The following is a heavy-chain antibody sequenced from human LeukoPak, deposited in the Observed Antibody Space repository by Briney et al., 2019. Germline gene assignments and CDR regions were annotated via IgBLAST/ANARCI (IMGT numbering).Heavy chain of an antibody. CDR2: VNGGGDIT. J-gene: IGHJ4*02. CDR3: AQGDCSSTSCSGAY. Sequence: GGSLRLSCAASGFTFSSSAMSWVRQAPGKGLEWASSVNGGGDITYYADSVKGRFTISRDNSKNTLYLQMNSLRVDDTAVYYCAQGDCSSTSCSGAYWGQGTLVTLSS. V-gene: IGHV3-23*01. D-gene: IGHD2-2*01. CDR1: GFTFSSSA.